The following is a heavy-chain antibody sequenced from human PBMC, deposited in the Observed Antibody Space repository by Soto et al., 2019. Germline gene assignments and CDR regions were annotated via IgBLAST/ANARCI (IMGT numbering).Heavy chain of an antibody. J-gene: IGHJ5*02. CDR3: ARLALGSGYYFGGFDP. D-gene: IGHD3-22*01. Sequence: SETLSLTCTVSGASIRSGNYYWSWIRQPPGKGLEWIGNIFYSGSTYYNPSLKTRLTISVDTSKNQFSLRLSSVTAADTAVYYCARLALGSGYYFGGFDPWGQGTLVTVSS. CDR1: GASIRSGNYY. V-gene: IGHV4-30-4*01. CDR2: IFYSGST.